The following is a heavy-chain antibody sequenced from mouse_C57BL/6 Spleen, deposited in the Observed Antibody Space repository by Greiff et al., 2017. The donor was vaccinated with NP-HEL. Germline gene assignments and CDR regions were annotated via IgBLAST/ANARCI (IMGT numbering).Heavy chain of an antibody. CDR1: GYAFSSSW. Sequence: VQLQQSGPELVKPGASVKISCKASGYAFSSSWMNWVKQRPGKGLEWMGRIYPGDGYTNYNGKFKGTATVTVDKASSTAYMQLSSLTSEDSAVYFCARCLSSSLYFDVLGTGTTVTVSS. CDR3: ARCLSSSLYFDV. CDR2: IYPGDGYT. D-gene: IGHD1-1*01. J-gene: IGHJ1*03. V-gene: IGHV1-82*01.